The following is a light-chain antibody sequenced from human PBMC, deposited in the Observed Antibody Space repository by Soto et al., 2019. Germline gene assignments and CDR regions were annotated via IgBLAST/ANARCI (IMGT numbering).Light chain of an antibody. J-gene: IGKJ1*01. CDR3: QQSYSTPQT. V-gene: IGKV1-39*01. CDR1: QSISSY. CDR2: AAS. Sequence: DIQMTQSPSSLSASVGDRVTITCRASQSISSYLNWYQQKPGKAPKLLIYAASSLQSGVPSRFSGSGSGTDFTLTIXSLQPEDFATYYCQQSYSTPQTFGQGTKVEIK.